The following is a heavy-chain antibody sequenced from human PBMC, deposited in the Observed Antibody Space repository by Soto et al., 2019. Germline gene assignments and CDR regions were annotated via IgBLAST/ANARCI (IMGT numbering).Heavy chain of an antibody. V-gene: IGHV1-58*01. CDR2: IIVGSGNT. CDR1: GFTFSNSA. CDR3: AAEIYSGGDCCHFDY. J-gene: IGHJ4*02. D-gene: IGHD2-21*02. Sequence: SVKVSCKTSGFTFSNSAVQWVRQVRGQRLEWIGWIIVGSGNTNYLQNLQGRITITRDTSTSTAYMELSSLRSEDTAVYYCAAEIYSGGDCCHFDYWGQGSLVTVSS.